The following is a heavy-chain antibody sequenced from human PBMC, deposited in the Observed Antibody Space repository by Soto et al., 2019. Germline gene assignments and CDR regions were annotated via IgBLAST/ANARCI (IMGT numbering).Heavy chain of an antibody. V-gene: IGHV3-21*01. J-gene: IGHJ4*02. Sequence: EVQLVESGGGLVKPGGSLTLSCAGSGFAFRSYNMNWVRQPPGKGLEWVASISSGSSNIYYADSVNGRFTISRDNDKDSLYLQMDSLRAEDSAVYYCASATVVAGTFDFGGQGTLLTVSS. CDR2: ISSGSSNI. CDR1: GFAFRSYN. CDR3: ASATVVAGTFDF. D-gene: IGHD2-15*01.